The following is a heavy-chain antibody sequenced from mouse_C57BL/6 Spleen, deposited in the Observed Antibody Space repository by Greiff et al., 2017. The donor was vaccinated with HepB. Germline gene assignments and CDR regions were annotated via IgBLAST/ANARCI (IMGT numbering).Heavy chain of an antibody. J-gene: IGHJ1*03. CDR3: ARRSYDGYFDWYFDV. Sequence: VHLVESGAELVKPGASVKLSCKASGYTFTSYWMHWVKQRPGQGLEWIGMIHPNSGSTNYNEKFKSKATLTVDKSSSTAYMQLSSLTSEDSAVYYCARRSYDGYFDWYFDVWGTGTTVTVSS. V-gene: IGHV1-64*01. CDR2: IHPNSGST. CDR1: GYTFTSYW. D-gene: IGHD2-3*01.